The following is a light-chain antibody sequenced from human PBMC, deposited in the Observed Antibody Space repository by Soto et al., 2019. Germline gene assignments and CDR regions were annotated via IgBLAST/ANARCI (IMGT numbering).Light chain of an antibody. CDR3: QKYGNFWT. CDR1: QSVSSN. J-gene: IGKJ1*01. V-gene: IGKV3-15*01. Sequence: EIVMTQSPATLSVSPWERATLSCRASQSVSSNLAWYQQKPGQAPRLLIYGASTRATGIPARFSGSGSGTEFSLTIRRLEPDDFAVYYCQKYGNFWTFGQGTKVDIK. CDR2: GAS.